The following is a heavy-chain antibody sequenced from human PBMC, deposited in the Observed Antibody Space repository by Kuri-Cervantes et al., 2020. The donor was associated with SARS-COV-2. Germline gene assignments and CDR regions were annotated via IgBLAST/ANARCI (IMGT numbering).Heavy chain of an antibody. Sequence: GVFLRLSCAASGFTFTSYVSHQVRQAPGKAREWVADISYDGSNKYYADSVKGRFTISRDNSKNTLYLQMTSMRAEDTAVYYCARSRLHYDSSGHPWAQYYWGQGTLVTVSS. V-gene: IGHV3-30*03. D-gene: IGHD3-22*01. CDR1: GFTFTSYV. CDR3: ARSRLHYDSSGHPWAQYY. CDR2: ISYDGSNK. J-gene: IGHJ4*02.